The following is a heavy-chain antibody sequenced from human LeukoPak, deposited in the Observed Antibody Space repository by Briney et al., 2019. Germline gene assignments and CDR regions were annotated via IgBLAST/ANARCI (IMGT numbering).Heavy chain of an antibody. V-gene: IGHV4-61*01. J-gene: IGHJ3*02. Sequence: SETLSLTCTVSGGSVSSGSYYWSWIRLPPGKGLEWIGYIYYSGSTNYNPSLKSRVTISVDTSKNQFSLKLSSVTAADTAVYYCARGVAAADDAFDIWGQGTMVTVSS. CDR2: IYYSGST. D-gene: IGHD2-15*01. CDR1: GGSVSSGSYY. CDR3: ARGVAAADDAFDI.